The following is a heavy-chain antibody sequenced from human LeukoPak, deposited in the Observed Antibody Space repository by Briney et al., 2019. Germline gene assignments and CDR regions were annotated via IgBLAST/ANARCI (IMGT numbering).Heavy chain of an antibody. CDR3: AKDSGAAAPTFFDY. Sequence: GGSLRLSCAASGFTFSSYGMHWVRQAPGKGLEWVAFIRYDGSKKYYADSVKGRFTISRDNSKNTLYLQTNSLRAEDTAVYYCAKDSGAAAPTFFDYWGQGTLVTVSS. J-gene: IGHJ4*02. CDR2: IRYDGSKK. V-gene: IGHV3-30*02. D-gene: IGHD2-2*01. CDR1: GFTFSSYG.